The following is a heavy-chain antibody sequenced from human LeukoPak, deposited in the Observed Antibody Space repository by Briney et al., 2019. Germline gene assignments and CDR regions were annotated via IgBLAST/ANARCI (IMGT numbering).Heavy chain of an antibody. CDR3: AKSRAVAGTSYYAMDV. CDR1: GFTFSSYA. V-gene: IGHV3-23*01. J-gene: IGHJ6*02. D-gene: IGHD6-19*01. Sequence: PGGSLRLSCVASGFTFSSYAMNWVRQAPGKGLEWVSGIGSSGSSTYYADSVKGRFTISRDNSENTLNLQMNSLRAEDTAVYYCAKSRAVAGTSYYAMDVWGQGTTVT. CDR2: IGSSGSST.